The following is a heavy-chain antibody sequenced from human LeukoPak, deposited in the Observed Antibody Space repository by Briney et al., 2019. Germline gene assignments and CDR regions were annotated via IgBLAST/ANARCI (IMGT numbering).Heavy chain of an antibody. V-gene: IGHV4-39*02. J-gene: IGHJ5*02. CDR3: ARDEVGGSGSYYTHWFDP. CDR2: IYYSGST. Sequence: SETLSLTCTVSGGSISSSSYYWGWIRQPPGKGLEWIGSIYYSGSTYYNPSLKSRVTISVDTSKNQFSLKLSSVTAADTAVYYCARDEVGGSGSYYTHWFDPWGQGTLVTVSS. CDR1: GGSISSSSYY. D-gene: IGHD3-10*01.